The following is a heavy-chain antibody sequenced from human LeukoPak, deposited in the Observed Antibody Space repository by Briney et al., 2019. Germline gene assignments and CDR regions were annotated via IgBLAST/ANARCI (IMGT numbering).Heavy chain of an antibody. Sequence: GGSLRLSGAASGFTFSSYWMHWVRQAPGKGLVWVSRINSDGSSTSYADSVKGRFTISRDNAKNTLYLQMNSLRAEDTAVYYCARDMELWLFNYYYYYMDVWGKGTTVTVSS. CDR2: INSDGSST. CDR1: GFTFSSYW. J-gene: IGHJ6*03. CDR3: ARDMELWLFNYYYYYMDV. V-gene: IGHV3-74*01. D-gene: IGHD5-18*01.